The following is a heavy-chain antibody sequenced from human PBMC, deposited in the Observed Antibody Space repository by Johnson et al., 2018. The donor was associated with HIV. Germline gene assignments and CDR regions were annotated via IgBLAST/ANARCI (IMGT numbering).Heavy chain of an antibody. CDR3: ARDLRTPGSGWGVDAFDI. D-gene: IGHD6-19*01. CDR2: ISYDGSNK. Sequence: QLVESGGGLVQPGGSLRLSCAASGFTFSSYGMHWVRQAPGKGLEWVAVISYDGSNKYYADSVKGRFTISRDNSKNTLYLQMNSLRAEDTAVYYCARDLRTPGSGWGVDAFDIWGQGTMVTVSS. J-gene: IGHJ3*02. V-gene: IGHV3-30*03. CDR1: GFTFSSYG.